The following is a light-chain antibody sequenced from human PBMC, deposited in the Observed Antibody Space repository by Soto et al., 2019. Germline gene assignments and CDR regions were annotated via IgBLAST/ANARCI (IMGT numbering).Light chain of an antibody. CDR1: QSVSSY. V-gene: IGKV3-15*01. Sequence: ELVMTQSPATLSVSPGERVTLSCRASQSVSSYLAWYQQKPGQPPRLLLYVASTRAASIPARISGSGCGREFTLSISSLQSEDFAVYYSEQYRDWPPRFGQGTKVEIK. J-gene: IGKJ1*01. CDR2: VAS. CDR3: EQYRDWPPR.